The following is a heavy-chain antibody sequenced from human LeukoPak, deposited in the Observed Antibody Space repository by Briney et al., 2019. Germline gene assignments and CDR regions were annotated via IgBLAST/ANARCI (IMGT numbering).Heavy chain of an antibody. CDR2: IYYSRST. CDR1: GRSISSYY. Sequence: SETLSLTCTVSGRSISSYYWSWIRQPPGKGLEWIGYIYYSRSTNCNPSLKSRVTISVDTSKNQFSLKLSSVTAADTAVYYCASSYDSSAPSGYWGQGTLVTVSS. CDR3: ASSYDSSAPSGY. V-gene: IGHV4-59*01. D-gene: IGHD3-22*01. J-gene: IGHJ4*02.